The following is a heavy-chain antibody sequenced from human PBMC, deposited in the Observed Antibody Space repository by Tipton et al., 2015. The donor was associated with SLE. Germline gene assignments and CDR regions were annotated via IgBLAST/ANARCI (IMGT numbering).Heavy chain of an antibody. CDR3: ARNSGN. CDR1: GFTFTTYT. D-gene: IGHD1-26*01. V-gene: IGHV3-7*01. Sequence: SLRLSCAASGFTFTTYTMSWVRQAPGKGLEWVANIDRDGSGKQYVDSVKGRFTISRDNARNALYLQMNSLRAEDTAVYYCARNSGNWGQGILVTVSS. J-gene: IGHJ4*02. CDR2: IDRDGSGK.